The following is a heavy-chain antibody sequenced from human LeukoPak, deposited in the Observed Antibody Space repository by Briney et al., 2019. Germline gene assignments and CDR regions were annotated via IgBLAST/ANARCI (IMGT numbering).Heavy chain of an antibody. V-gene: IGHV4-39*07. CDR2: IYYSGST. Sequence: SETLSLTCTVSGGSISSSSYYWGWLRQPPGKGLEWLGSIYYSGSTYYNPSLKSRVTRSVDTSKAQFSLKLSSVTAADTAVYYCAREHGYSYRGKDYWGQGTLVTVSS. J-gene: IGHJ4*02. CDR1: GGSISSSSYY. CDR3: AREHGYSYRGKDY. D-gene: IGHD5-18*01.